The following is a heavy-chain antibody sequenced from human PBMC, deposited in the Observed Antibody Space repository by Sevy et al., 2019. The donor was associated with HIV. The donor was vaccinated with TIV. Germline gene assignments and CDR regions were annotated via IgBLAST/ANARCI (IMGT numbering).Heavy chain of an antibody. V-gene: IGHV3-23*01. J-gene: IGHJ4*02. D-gene: IGHD3-3*01. Sequence: GGSLRLSCAASGFTFSSYAMSWVRQAPGKGLEWVSAISGSGGSTYYADSVKGRFPISRDNSKNTLYLQMNSLRAEDTAVYYCAKESSDFWSGPGGFDYWGQGTLVTVSS. CDR1: GFTFSSYA. CDR2: ISGSGGST. CDR3: AKESSDFWSGPGGFDY.